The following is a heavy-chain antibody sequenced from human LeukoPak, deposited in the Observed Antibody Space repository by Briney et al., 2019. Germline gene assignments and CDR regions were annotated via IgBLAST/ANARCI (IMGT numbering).Heavy chain of an antibody. D-gene: IGHD4/OR15-4a*01. CDR2: IGTSDTEV. CDR3: ARDEYGSRDFDY. CDR1: GFTFSSYE. Sequence: PGGSLRLSCAASGFTFSSYEMNWVRQAPGKGLEWISFIGTSDTEVRYAASAKGRFTISRDNAKNSLYLQMDSLRVEDTAVYYCARDEYGSRDFDYWGQGTLVTVSS. V-gene: IGHV3-48*03. J-gene: IGHJ4*02.